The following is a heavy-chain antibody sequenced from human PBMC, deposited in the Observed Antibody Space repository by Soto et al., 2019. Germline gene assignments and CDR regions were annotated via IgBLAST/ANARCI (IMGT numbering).Heavy chain of an antibody. V-gene: IGHV3-30*18. Sequence: QVQLVESGGGVVQPGRSLRLSCAASGFTFSSYGMHWVRQAPGKGLEWVAVISYDGSNKYYADSVKGRFTISRDNSKNTLYLQMNSLRAEDTAVYYCAKQRHSGYVHWGGAFDIWGQGTMVTVSS. D-gene: IGHD5-12*01. CDR2: ISYDGSNK. J-gene: IGHJ3*02. CDR1: GFTFSSYG. CDR3: AKQRHSGYVHWGGAFDI.